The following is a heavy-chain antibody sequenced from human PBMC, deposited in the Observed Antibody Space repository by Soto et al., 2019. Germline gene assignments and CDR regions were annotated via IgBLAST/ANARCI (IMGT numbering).Heavy chain of an antibody. Sequence: PGGSLRLSCAASGFTFSSYGMHWVRQAPGKGLEWVSAIRGSGGSTYYADSVKGRFTISRDNSKNTLYLQMNSLRAEDTAVYYCAKDLVRITIFGVVEYYFDYWGQGTLVTVSS. D-gene: IGHD3-3*01. J-gene: IGHJ4*02. CDR2: IRGSGGST. CDR3: AKDLVRITIFGVVEYYFDY. V-gene: IGHV3-23*01. CDR1: GFTFSSYG.